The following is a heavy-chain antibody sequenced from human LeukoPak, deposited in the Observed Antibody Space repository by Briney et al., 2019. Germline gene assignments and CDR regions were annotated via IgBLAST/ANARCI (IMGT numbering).Heavy chain of an antibody. CDR1: GGSISSSSYC. CDR2: IYYSGST. V-gene: IGHV4-39*01. J-gene: IGHJ4*02. D-gene: IGHD5-12*01. Sequence: SETLSLTCTVSGGSISSSSYCWGWIRQPPGKGLEWIGSIYYSGSTYYNPSLKSRVTISVDTSKNQFSLKLSSVTAADTAVYYCARQYSGYEDPIDYWGQGTLVTVSS. CDR3: ARQYSGYEDPIDY.